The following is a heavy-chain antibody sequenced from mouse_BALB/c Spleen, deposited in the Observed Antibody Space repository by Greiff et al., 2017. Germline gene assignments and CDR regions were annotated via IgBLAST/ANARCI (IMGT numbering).Heavy chain of an antibody. CDR2: ISNGGGST. Sequence: EVKVVESGGGLVQPGGSLKLSCAASGFTFSSYTMSWVRQTPEKRLEWVAYISNGGGSTYYPDTVKGRFTISRDNAKNTLYLQMSSLKSEDTAMYYCARHTNWDPFAYWGQGTLVTVSA. J-gene: IGHJ3*01. CDR3: ARHTNWDPFAY. V-gene: IGHV5-12-2*01. CDR1: GFTFSSYT. D-gene: IGHD4-1*01.